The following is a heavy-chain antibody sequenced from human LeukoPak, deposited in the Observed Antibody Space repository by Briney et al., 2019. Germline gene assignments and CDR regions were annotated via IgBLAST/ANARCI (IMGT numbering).Heavy chain of an antibody. J-gene: IGHJ4*02. D-gene: IGHD5-12*01. Sequence: GGSLRLSCAASGFSVSSNYLSWVRQAPGKGLEWVSVIYNGGNTYYADSVKGRFTLSIDNSKNTLYLQMNSLTAEDTAVYYCARGMSGYSSYDYWGQGILVTVSS. V-gene: IGHV3-66*01. CDR3: ARGMSGYSSYDY. CDR2: IYNGGNT. CDR1: GFSVSSNY.